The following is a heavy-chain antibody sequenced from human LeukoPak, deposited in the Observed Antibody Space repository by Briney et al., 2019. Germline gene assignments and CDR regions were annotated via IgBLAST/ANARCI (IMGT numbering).Heavy chain of an antibody. Sequence: ASVKVSCKASGGTFSSYAISWVRQAPGQGLEWMGWMNPNSGRTGYAQNFQGRITITRNTSISTAYMELSSLRSEDTAVYYCTRETSSRYFDYWGQGTLVTVSS. CDR1: GGTFSSYA. J-gene: IGHJ4*02. V-gene: IGHV1-8*03. CDR3: TRETSSRYFDY. CDR2: MNPNSGRT.